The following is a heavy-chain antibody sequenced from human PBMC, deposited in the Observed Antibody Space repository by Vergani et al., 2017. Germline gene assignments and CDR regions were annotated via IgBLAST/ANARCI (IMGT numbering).Heavy chain of an antibody. CDR1: GGNFSSYA. V-gene: IGHV1-69*12. CDR3: ARTGLXWFGELSRVAHLDY. D-gene: IGHD3-10*01. CDR2: IIPIFGTA. J-gene: IGHJ4*02. Sequence: QVQLVQSGAEVKKPGSSVKVSCKASGGNFSSYAISWVRQAPGQGLEWMGGIIPIFGTANYAQKFQGRVTITADESTSTAYMELSSLRSEDTAVYYCARTGLXWFGELSRVAHLDYWGQGTLVTVSS.